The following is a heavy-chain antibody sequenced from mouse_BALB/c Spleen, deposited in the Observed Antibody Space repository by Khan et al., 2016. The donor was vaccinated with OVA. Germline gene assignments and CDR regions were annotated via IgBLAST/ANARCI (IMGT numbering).Heavy chain of an antibody. CDR3: TSDRNYYGSSFYFDY. CDR1: GFTFSSYS. Sequence: EVELVESGGGLVKPGGSLRLSCEASGFTFSSYSMSWVRQTPEKRLEWVATITSGGSYTYYPDSVQGRFTISRDNAQNTLYLQMSSLKSEDTAIYYCTSDRNYYGSSFYFDYWGQGTTLTVSS. V-gene: IGHV5-6-4*01. CDR2: ITSGGSYT. D-gene: IGHD1-1*01. J-gene: IGHJ2*01.